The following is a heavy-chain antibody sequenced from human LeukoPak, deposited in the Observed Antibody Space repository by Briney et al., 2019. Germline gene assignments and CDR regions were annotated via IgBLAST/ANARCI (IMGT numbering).Heavy chain of an antibody. CDR1: GFTFSSYS. CDR3: ARALGLRFLEWFHYGMDV. Sequence: GGSLRLYCAASGFTFSSYSMNWVRQAPGKGLEWVSSISSSSSYIYYADSVKGRFTISRDNAKNSLYLQMNSLRAEDTAVYYCARALGLRFLEWFHYGMDVWGQGTTVTVSS. CDR2: ISSSSSYI. D-gene: IGHD3-3*01. V-gene: IGHV3-21*01. J-gene: IGHJ6*02.